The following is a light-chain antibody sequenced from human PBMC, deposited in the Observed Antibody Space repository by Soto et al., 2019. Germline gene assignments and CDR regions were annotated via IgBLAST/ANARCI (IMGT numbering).Light chain of an antibody. CDR3: AAWDDSLSGFHV. CDR1: SSNIGSNS. CDR2: RND. Sequence: QSVLTQPPSASGTPGQRVTVSCSGSSSNIGSNSVYWYQQLPGTAPKLLIYRNDQRPSGVPDRFSGSKPCTSASLAISWLRSEDEADYYCAAWDDSLSGFHVFRTGTKVPVL. J-gene: IGLJ1*01. V-gene: IGLV1-47*01.